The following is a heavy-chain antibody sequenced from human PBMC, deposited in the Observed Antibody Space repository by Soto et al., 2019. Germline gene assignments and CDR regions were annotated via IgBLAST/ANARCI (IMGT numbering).Heavy chain of an antibody. D-gene: IGHD6-13*01. CDR2: IYYSGST. J-gene: IGHJ5*02. CDR3: ARDLRLEGQQPYNWFDP. V-gene: IGHV4-31*03. Sequence: SETLSLTCTVSGGSISSGGYYWSWIRQHPGKGLEWIGYIYYSGSTYYNPSLKSRVTISVDTSKNQFSLKLSSVTAADTAVYYCARDLRLEGQQPYNWFDPWGQGTLVTVSS. CDR1: GGSISSGGYY.